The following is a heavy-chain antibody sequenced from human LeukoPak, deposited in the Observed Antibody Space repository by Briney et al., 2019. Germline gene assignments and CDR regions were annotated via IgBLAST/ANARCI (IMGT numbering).Heavy chain of an antibody. Sequence: GGSLRLSCAASGFTFSSYWMHWVRQAPGKGLVWVSRINSDGSSTSYADSVKGRFTISRDNAKNTLYVQMNSLRAEDTAVYYCARDFDMGITPGDDFDFWGQGTLVTVSS. J-gene: IGHJ4*02. CDR2: INSDGSST. CDR1: GFTFSSYW. CDR3: ARDFDMGITPGDDFDF. D-gene: IGHD3-9*01. V-gene: IGHV3-74*01.